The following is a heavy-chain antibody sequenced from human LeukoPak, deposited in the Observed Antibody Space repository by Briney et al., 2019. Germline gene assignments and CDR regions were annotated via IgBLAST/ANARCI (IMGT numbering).Heavy chain of an antibody. CDR2: VHHNNSDA. CDR1: GFKFTNHW. D-gene: IGHD2-2*01. J-gene: IGHJ4*02. Sequence: SGESLKISCKGPGFKFTNHWIGWVRQMPGKGLEWMGIVHHNNSDATYSPSFRGHVTISVDKSVSTAYLQWNSMKASDTAIYYCASHINCTTSCYDYWGQGTLVTVSS. CDR3: ASHINCTTSCYDY. V-gene: IGHV5-51*01.